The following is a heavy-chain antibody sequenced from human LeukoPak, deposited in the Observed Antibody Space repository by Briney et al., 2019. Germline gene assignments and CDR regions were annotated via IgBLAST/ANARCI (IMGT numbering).Heavy chain of an antibody. CDR2: INPSGGST. CDR1: GYTFTSYY. Sequence: GASVKVSCKASGYTFTSYYMHWVRQAPGQGLEWMGIINPSGGSTSYAQKFQGRVTMTRDMSTSTVYMELSSLRAEDMAVYYCARAYCSGGSCYSDYWGQGTLVTVSS. J-gene: IGHJ4*02. CDR3: ARAYCSGGSCYSDY. V-gene: IGHV1-46*01. D-gene: IGHD2-15*01.